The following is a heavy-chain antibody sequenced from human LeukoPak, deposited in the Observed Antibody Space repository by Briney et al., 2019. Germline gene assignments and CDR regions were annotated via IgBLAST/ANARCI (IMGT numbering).Heavy chain of an antibody. V-gene: IGHV3-11*01. Sequence: PGGSLRLSCAASGFTFSDYYMSWIRQAPGKGLEWVSYISSSGSTIYYADSVKGRFTISRDNAKNSVYLQMNSLRAEDTAVYYCARLGYDSSGEPYIDYWGQGTLVTVSS. CDR1: GFTFSDYY. CDR3: ARLGYDSSGEPYIDY. J-gene: IGHJ4*02. D-gene: IGHD3-22*01. CDR2: ISSSGSTI.